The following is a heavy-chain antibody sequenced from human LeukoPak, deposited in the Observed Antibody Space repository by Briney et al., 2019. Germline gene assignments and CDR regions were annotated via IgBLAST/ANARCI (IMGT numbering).Heavy chain of an antibody. Sequence: GGSLRLSCAASGFTFSDYYMYWIRRAPGKGLEWISYVTSGNTKTYADSVKGRFTISRDNSKNTLYLQMNSLRAKDTAVYYCARDVGVAATGGDYWGQGTLVTVSS. J-gene: IGHJ4*02. CDR1: GFTFSDYY. CDR2: VTSGNTK. CDR3: ARDVGVAATGGDY. D-gene: IGHD2-15*01. V-gene: IGHV3-69-1*01.